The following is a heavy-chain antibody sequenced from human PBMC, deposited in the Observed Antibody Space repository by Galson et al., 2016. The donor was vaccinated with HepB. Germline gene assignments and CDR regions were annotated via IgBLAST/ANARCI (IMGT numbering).Heavy chain of an antibody. J-gene: IGHJ5*02. Sequence: SLRLSCAASGFTFSSYGMHWVRQAPGKGLEWAAAIFHDGSNEFYEDSVKGRFNISRDNSKNTLYLQVKSLRTEETAVYYCARDPSGQQLANWFDLWGQGALVTVSS. D-gene: IGHD6-13*01. CDR3: ARDPSGQQLANWFDL. V-gene: IGHV3-30*03. CDR2: IFHDGSNE. CDR1: GFTFSSYG.